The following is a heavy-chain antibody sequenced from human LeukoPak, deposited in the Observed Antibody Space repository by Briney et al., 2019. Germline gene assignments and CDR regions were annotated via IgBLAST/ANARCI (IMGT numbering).Heavy chain of an antibody. CDR1: GFTFSSYA. Sequence: GGSLILSCAASGFTFSSYAMSWVRQAPGKGLEWVSAISGSGGSTTYADSVKGRFTISRDNAKNTPYLEVNSLRAEDTAVYYCARSPGGSSAVDYWGQGTLVTVSS. CDR2: ISGSGGST. CDR3: ARSPGGSSAVDY. V-gene: IGHV3-23*01. J-gene: IGHJ4*02. D-gene: IGHD2-2*01.